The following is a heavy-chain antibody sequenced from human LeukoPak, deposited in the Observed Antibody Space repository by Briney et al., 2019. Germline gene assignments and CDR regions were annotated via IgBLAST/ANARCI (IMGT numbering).Heavy chain of an antibody. Sequence: ASVKVSCXASGYTFTGYYMHWVRQAPGQGLEWMARINPNSGGTNYAQKFQGRVTMTRDTSISTAYMELSRLRSDDTAVYYCARGVAAAGTNWFDPWGQGTLVTVSS. V-gene: IGHV1-2*06. D-gene: IGHD6-13*01. CDR2: INPNSGGT. J-gene: IGHJ5*02. CDR3: ARGVAAAGTNWFDP. CDR1: GYTFTGYY.